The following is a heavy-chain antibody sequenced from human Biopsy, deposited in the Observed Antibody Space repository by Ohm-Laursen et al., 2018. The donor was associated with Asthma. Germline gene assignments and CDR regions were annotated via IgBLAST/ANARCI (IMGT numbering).Heavy chain of an antibody. CDR3: ARAQDYYDSRGYYRSFDY. Sequence: TLSLTCTVSYGSITSGGYYWTWICQHPGKGLEWIGFIYYSGSTYYNPSLKSRVSISIDTSKNQSSLKLSSVTAADTAVYYCARAQDYYDSRGYYRSFDYWGQGTLVTVSS. D-gene: IGHD3-22*01. V-gene: IGHV4-31*03. CDR2: IYYSGST. CDR1: YGSITSGGYY. J-gene: IGHJ4*02.